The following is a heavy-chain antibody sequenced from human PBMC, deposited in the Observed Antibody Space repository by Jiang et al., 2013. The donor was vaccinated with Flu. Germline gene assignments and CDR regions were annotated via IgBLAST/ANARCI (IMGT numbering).Heavy chain of an antibody. D-gene: IGHD3-10*01. Sequence: WIRQPPRKGLEWIGYIYYSGSTNYNPYPPRSRVTISVDTSKNQXSLKLSSVTAADTAVYYCARDQGITMVRGVIERAFDIWGQGTMVTVSS. CDR3: ARDQGITMVRGVIERAFDI. CDR2: IYYSGST. J-gene: IGHJ3*02. V-gene: IGHV4-59*01.